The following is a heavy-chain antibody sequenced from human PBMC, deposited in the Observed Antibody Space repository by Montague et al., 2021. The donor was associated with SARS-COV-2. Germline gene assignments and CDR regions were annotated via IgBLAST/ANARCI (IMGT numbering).Heavy chain of an antibody. CDR1: GDSVSSIDHY. D-gene: IGHD4-17*01. J-gene: IGHJ4*02. CDR2: VYYSGYT. CDR3: ARRRLREDYFDF. V-gene: IGHV4-39*01. Sequence: SETLSLTCTVSGDSVSSIDHYWGWIPQPPGQGLKWLGIVYYSGYTYHNPSVKGRVTISIDASKNQFSLKSNSLTATDTAIYHCARRRLREDYFDFWGQGTLVTVSS.